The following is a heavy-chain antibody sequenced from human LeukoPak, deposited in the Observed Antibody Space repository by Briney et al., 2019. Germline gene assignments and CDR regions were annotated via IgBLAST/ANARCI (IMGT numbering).Heavy chain of an antibody. CDR2: ISYDGSNK. J-gene: IGHJ4*02. Sequence: GRSLRLSCAASGFTFSSYAMHWVRQAPGKGLEWVAVISYDGSNKYYADSVKGRFTISRDNSKNTLYLQMNSLRAEDTAVYYCARPYTTVLDFDHWGQGTLVTVSS. V-gene: IGHV3-30-3*01. CDR3: ARPYTTVLDFDH. D-gene: IGHD1-1*01. CDR1: GFTFSSYA.